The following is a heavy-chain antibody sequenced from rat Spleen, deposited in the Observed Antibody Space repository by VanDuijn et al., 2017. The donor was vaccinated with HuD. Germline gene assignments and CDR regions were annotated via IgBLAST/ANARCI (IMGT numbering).Heavy chain of an antibody. D-gene: IGHD1-12*02. V-gene: IGHV2-30*01. CDR1: GFSLTSYN. J-gene: IGHJ4*01. CDR2: IWTAGST. CDR3: ARGNGSYYPYGMDV. Sequence: QVQLKESGPGLVQPSQTLSLTCTVSGFSLTSYNVHWVRQTTGKGLEWMGMIWTAGSTDYNSALKSRLSISRDTAKSQVFLKMSSLQTEDRATYYCARGNGSYYPYGMDVWGQGAPVTVSS.